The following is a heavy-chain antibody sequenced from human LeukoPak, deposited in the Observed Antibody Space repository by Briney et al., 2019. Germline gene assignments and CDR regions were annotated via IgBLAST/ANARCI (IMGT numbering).Heavy chain of an antibody. D-gene: IGHD6-19*01. J-gene: IGHJ3*02. V-gene: IGHV3-21*01. CDR3: ARVSVAGSVINAFDI. CDR2: ISGSSVYI. Sequence: GGSLRLSCAASGFTFSTYSMSWVRQAPGKGLEWVSSISGSSVYIYYADSVKGRFTISRDNANSSLYLQMNSLRAEDAAVYYCARVSVAGSVINAFDIWGQGTVVTVSS. CDR1: GFTFSTYS.